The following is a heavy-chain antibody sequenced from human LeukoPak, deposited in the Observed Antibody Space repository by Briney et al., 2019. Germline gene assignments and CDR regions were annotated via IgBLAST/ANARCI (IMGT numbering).Heavy chain of an antibody. Sequence: GASVKVSCQASGYSFTGQDMHWVRQAPGQGLGWMGWINPNTGGTNYAQKFQGRVTMTRDTTISAAFMELSRLTSDDTAVYYCASYPRYSSSPPFDYWGQGTLVTVSP. CDR3: ASYPRYSSSPPFDY. D-gene: IGHD6-6*01. J-gene: IGHJ4*02. V-gene: IGHV1-2*02. CDR2: INPNTGGT. CDR1: GYSFTGQD.